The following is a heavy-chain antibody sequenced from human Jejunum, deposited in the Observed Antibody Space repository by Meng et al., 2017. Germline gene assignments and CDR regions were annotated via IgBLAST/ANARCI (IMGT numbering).Heavy chain of an antibody. CDR2: ITVGDYWA. CDR3: AKKTVGSGYQPFDY. V-gene: IGHV3-23*01. CDR1: GFTLSDCA. D-gene: IGHD3-22*01. Sequence: GESLKISCAASGFTLSDCAMSWVRQAPGQGLEWVSTITVGDYWANYADSVKGRFTISRDNSKNSLYLQMHSLRAEDTVVYYCAKKTVGSGYQPFDYWGQGTRVTVSS. J-gene: IGHJ4*02.